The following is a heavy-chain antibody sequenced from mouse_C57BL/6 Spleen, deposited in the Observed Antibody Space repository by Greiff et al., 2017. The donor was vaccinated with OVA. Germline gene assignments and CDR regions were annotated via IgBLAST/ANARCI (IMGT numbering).Heavy chain of an antibody. CDR3: ARHTGRGYFDY. CDR1: GFTFSDYY. D-gene: IGHD4-1*01. V-gene: IGHV5-12*01. CDR2: ISNGGGST. Sequence: EVQGVESGGGLVQPGGSLKLSCAASGFTFSDYYMYWVRQTPEKRLEWVAYISNGGGSTYYPDTVKGRCTISRDKAKNTLYLQMSRLKSEDTAMYYCARHTGRGYFDYWGQGTTLTVSS. J-gene: IGHJ2*01.